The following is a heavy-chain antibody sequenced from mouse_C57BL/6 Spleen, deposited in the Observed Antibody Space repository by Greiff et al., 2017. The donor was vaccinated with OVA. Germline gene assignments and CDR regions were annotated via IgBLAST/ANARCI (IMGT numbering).Heavy chain of an antibody. CDR2: IDPSDSYT. CDR3: ARRMSYYGSSNFDY. V-gene: IGHV1-50*01. D-gene: IGHD1-1*01. Sequence: VQLQQPGAELVKPGASVKLSCKASGYTFTSYWMQWVKQRPGQGLEWIGEIDPSDSYTNYNQKFKGKATLTVDTSSSTAYMQLSSLTSEDSAVYYCARRMSYYGSSNFDYWGQGTTLTVSS. J-gene: IGHJ2*01. CDR1: GYTFTSYW.